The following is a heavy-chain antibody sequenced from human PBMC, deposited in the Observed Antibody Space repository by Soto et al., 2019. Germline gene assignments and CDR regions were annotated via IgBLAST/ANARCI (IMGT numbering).Heavy chain of an antibody. J-gene: IGHJ4*02. Sequence: QVQLQESGPGLVKPSQTLSLTCTVSGGSISSGGYYWSWIRQHPGKGLEWNGYIYYSWSTYYNPSLKSRVTISVDTYKNQCSLKLSSVTAAVTAVYYCARDSNSGYRGTFDYWGQGTLVTVSS. D-gene: IGHD5-12*01. CDR2: IYYSWST. V-gene: IGHV4-31*03. CDR1: GGSISSGGYY. CDR3: ARDSNSGYRGTFDY.